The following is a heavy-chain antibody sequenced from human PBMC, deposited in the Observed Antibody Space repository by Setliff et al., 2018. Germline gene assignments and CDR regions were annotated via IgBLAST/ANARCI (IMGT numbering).Heavy chain of an antibody. CDR2: ISATGGAT. J-gene: IGHJ5*02. D-gene: IGHD3-10*01. CDR1: GFTFSIYS. CDR3: AKNGFGVVALGVNNWFDP. V-gene: IGHV3-23*01. Sequence: PGGSLRLSCAASGFTFSIYSMSWVRQAPGKGLEWVALISATGGATYYADSVKGRFTIFRGNSKNTLYLQMNSLRAEDTAVYYCAKNGFGVVALGVNNWFDPWGQGTLVTVSS.